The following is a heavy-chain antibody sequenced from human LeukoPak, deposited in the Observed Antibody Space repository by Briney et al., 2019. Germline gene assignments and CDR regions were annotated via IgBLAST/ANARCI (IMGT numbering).Heavy chain of an antibody. CDR1: GDSINGHY. D-gene: IGHD5-24*01. CDR3: ARGQGMATTPFDF. Sequence: SETLSLTCTISGDSINGHYWSWIRQPPGKGLEWIGYIYYSGSTNYNPSLKSRVTISVDTSKNQFSLKLTSVTAADTAVYYCARGQGMATTPFDFWGQGTLVTVSS. V-gene: IGHV4-59*11. J-gene: IGHJ4*02. CDR2: IYYSGST.